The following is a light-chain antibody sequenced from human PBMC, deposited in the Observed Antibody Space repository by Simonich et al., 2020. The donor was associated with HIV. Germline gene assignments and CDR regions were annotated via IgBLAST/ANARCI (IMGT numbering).Light chain of an antibody. CDR1: QSVAIN. CDR3: QQYNNWPMYT. J-gene: IGKJ2*01. Sequence: EIVMTQSPATLSVSPGERATLSCRTSQSVAINLAWYQQKPGQAPRLLIYGASSRATGIPARFSGSGFGTQFTLTISSMQSEDFAVYYCQQYNNWPMYTFGQGTKLEIK. CDR2: GAS. V-gene: IGKV3-15*01.